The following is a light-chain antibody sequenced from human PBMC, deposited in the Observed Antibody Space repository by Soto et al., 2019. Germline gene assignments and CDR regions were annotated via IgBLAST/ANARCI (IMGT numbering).Light chain of an antibody. Sequence: DIQMTQSPSTLYASGGDRVTITCRASQSIDSWLAWYQQKPGKAPNLLIYKASSLESGVPSRFSGSGSGTEFTLTISSLQPDDSATYYCQQFHRYPVTFGQGTKVEI. J-gene: IGKJ1*01. V-gene: IGKV1-5*03. CDR3: QQFHRYPVT. CDR2: KAS. CDR1: QSIDSW.